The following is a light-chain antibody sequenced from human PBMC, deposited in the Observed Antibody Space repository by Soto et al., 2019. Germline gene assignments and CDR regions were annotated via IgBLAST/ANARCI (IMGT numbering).Light chain of an antibody. CDR2: EVT. CDR1: SSDVGGYDY. J-gene: IGLJ1*01. Sequence: QSALTQPPSASGSPVQSVTMSCTGTSSDVGGYDYVSWYQQHPGKAPKLMIYEVTKRPSGVPDRFSGSKSGNTASLTVSGLQAEDEADYYCSSYAGSNNFVFGTGTKVTVL. CDR3: SSYAGSNNFV. V-gene: IGLV2-8*01.